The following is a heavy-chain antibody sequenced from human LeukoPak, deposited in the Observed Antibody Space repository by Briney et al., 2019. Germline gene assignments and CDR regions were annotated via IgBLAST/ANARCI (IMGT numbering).Heavy chain of an antibody. CDR3: ARDSDDYGAYY. V-gene: IGHV4-59*12. CDR2: IYYSGST. J-gene: IGHJ4*02. D-gene: IGHD4-17*01. CDR1: GGSISSYY. Sequence: PSETLSLTCTVSGGSISSYYWSWIRQPPGKGLEWIGYIYYSGSTNYNPSLKSRVTISVDTSKNQFSLKLSSVTAADTAVYYCARDSDDYGAYYWGQGTLVTVSS.